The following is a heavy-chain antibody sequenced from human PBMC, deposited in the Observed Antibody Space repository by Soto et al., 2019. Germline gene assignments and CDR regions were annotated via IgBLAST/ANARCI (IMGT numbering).Heavy chain of an antibody. Sequence: QVQLQESGPGLVKPSQTLSLTCTVSGGSISSGDYYWNWIRQPPGKGLEWIGSIYYSGSTSYSPSSKSRVTRSVGTSKNQFSLKLRSVTAADTAVYYCVRGDPGACSSTSCSDAFDLWGRGTMVALSS. CDR3: VRGDPGACSSTSCSDAFDL. D-gene: IGHD2-2*01. CDR1: GGSISSGDYY. CDR2: IYYSGST. J-gene: IGHJ3*01. V-gene: IGHV4-30-4*01.